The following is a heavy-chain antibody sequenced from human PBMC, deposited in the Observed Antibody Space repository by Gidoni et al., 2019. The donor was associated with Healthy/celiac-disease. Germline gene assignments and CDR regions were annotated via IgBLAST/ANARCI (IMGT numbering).Heavy chain of an antibody. D-gene: IGHD2-15*01. CDR3: ARRGGYCSGGSCYNHPAYYYGMDV. V-gene: IGHV1-8*01. Sequence: QVQLVQSGAEVKKPGASVKVSCKASGYTFTSYDINWVRQATGQGLEWMGWMNPNSGNTGYAQKFQGRVTMTRNTSISTAYMELSSLRSEDTAVYYCARRGGYCSGGSCYNHPAYYYGMDVWGQGTTVTVSS. CDR2: MNPNSGNT. J-gene: IGHJ6*02. CDR1: GYTFTSYD.